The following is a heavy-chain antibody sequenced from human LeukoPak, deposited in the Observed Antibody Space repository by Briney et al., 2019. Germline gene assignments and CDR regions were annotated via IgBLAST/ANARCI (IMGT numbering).Heavy chain of an antibody. Sequence: SETLSLTCTVSGGSISSYYWSWIRQPPGKGLEWVGYIYYSGSTNYNPSLKSRVTISVDTSKNQFSLKLSSVTAADTAVYYCARRGARITMVRGVIITPPDYWGQGTLVTVSS. D-gene: IGHD3-10*01. J-gene: IGHJ4*02. CDR1: GGSISSYY. CDR2: IYYSGST. V-gene: IGHV4-59*01. CDR3: ARRGARITMVRGVIITPPDY.